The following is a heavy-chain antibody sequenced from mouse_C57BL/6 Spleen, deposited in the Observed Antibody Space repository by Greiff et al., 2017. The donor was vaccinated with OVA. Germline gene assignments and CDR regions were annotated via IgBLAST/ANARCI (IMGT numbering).Heavy chain of an antibody. CDR3: ARRTAYWYFDV. CDR1: GYTFTSYW. CDR2: IDPSDSYT. Sequence: QVQLQQPGAELVKPGASVKLSCKASGYTFTSYWMQWVKQRPGQGLEWIGEIDPSDSYTNYNQKFKGKATLTVDTSSSTAYMQLSSLTSEDSAVYYCARRTAYWYFDVWGTGTTVTVSS. V-gene: IGHV1-50*01. J-gene: IGHJ1*03.